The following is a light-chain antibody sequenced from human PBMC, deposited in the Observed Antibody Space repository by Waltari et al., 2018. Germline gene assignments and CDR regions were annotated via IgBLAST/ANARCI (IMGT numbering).Light chain of an antibody. J-gene: IGLJ3*02. Sequence: SYELTQPPSVSVSPGQTARITCTGDALPKQYVYWYQKKTGQAPVLVIYQDSERPSEVPERFSGSTSGTTGTLTISGGQAEDEADYYCQSADSSDTYVLFGGGTKVTVL. CDR2: QDS. V-gene: IGLV3-25*03. CDR1: ALPKQY. CDR3: QSADSSDTYVL.